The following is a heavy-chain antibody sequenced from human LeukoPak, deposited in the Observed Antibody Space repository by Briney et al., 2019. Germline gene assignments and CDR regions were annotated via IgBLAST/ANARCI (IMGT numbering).Heavy chain of an antibody. V-gene: IGHV4-39*01. D-gene: IGHD3-22*01. Sequence: SETLSLICTVSGGSISTNNYYWGWIRQPPGKGLEWIGSIYYSGSTYYNPSLRSRFTISIDTSKNQFSLKLSSVTAADTTVYYCARHSFPDYYDSSGYPNWFDPWGQGTLVTVSS. CDR3: ARHSFPDYYDSSGYPNWFDP. CDR2: IYYSGST. J-gene: IGHJ5*02. CDR1: GGSISTNNYY.